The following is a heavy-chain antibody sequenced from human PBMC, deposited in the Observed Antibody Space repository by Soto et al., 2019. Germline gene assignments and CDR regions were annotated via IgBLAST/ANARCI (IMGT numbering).Heavy chain of an antibody. CDR3: AKQRVNFDY. Sequence: EVQLLESGGDLVQPGGSLRLSCAASGFTFSSYAMTWVRQAPGKGLEWVSGISGNGVSTYYADSVNGRFTISRDNSMNTLYLQMNSLRVEDTALYYCAKQRVNFDYWGQGTLVTVSS. CDR2: ISGNGVST. CDR1: GFTFSSYA. J-gene: IGHJ4*02. V-gene: IGHV3-23*01.